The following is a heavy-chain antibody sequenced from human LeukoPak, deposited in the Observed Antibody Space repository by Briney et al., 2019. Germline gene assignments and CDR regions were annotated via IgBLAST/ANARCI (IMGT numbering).Heavy chain of an antibody. CDR2: INSRSTSI. Sequence: DPGGSRRLSCAASGFTFTTYTFNWVRQAPGQGLEWVSSINSRSTSIYYAASVKGRFTISRDNAKNSLFLQMNSLRAEDTAVYYCARGVEDGYNSIFFMSAPNYHGLDVWGQGNPDTVSS. D-gene: IGHD5-24*01. J-gene: IGHJ6*02. V-gene: IGHV3-21*06. CDR3: ARGVEDGYNSIFFMSAPNYHGLDV. CDR1: GFTFTTYT.